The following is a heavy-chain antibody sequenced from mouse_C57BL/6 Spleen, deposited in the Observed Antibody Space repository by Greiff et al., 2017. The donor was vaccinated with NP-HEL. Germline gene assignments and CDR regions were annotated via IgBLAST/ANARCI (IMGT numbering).Heavy chain of an antibody. CDR3: AIYGNYFDY. CDR1: GYTFTSYW. J-gene: IGHJ2*01. Sequence: VQLQQSGAELVMPGASVKLSCKASGYTFTSYWMHWVKQRPGQGLEWIGEIDPSDSYTNYNQKFKGKSTLTVDKSSSTAYMQLSSLTSEDSAVYYCAIYGNYFDYWGQGTTLTVSS. CDR2: IDPSDSYT. D-gene: IGHD2-1*01. V-gene: IGHV1-69*01.